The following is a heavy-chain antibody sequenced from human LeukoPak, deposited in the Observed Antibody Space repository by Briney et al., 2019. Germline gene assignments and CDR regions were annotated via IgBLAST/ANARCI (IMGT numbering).Heavy chain of an antibody. D-gene: IGHD3-3*01. Sequence: GASVKVSCKASGYTFTGYYMHWVRQAPGQGLEWMGRINPNSGGTNYAQKFQGRVTMTRDTSISTAYMELSRLRSDDTAVYYCARDVGRTIFGVVILGRNNWFDPWGQGTLVTVSS. CDR2: INPNSGGT. CDR3: ARDVGRTIFGVVILGRNNWFDP. J-gene: IGHJ5*02. V-gene: IGHV1-2*06. CDR1: GYTFTGYY.